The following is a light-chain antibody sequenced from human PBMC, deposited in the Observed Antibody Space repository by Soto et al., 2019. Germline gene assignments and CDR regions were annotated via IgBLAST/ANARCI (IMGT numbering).Light chain of an antibody. CDR3: QQYGSSPIT. CDR1: QSIRSRN. J-gene: IGKJ5*01. V-gene: IGKV3-20*01. CDR2: GAS. Sequence: ILSTQPPPTLALSAAERATLACPASQSIRSRNSAWYQQNPGEAPRLLIYGASSRATGIADRCSGSGSGTVFTLTISRLEPEDFAVYYRQQYGSSPITFGQGTRLEIK.